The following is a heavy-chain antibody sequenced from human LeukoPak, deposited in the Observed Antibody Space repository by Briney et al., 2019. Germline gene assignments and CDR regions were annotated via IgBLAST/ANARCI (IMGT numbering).Heavy chain of an antibody. CDR3: ARVLGCTNGVCHDAFDI. Sequence: GSLRLSCVASGFTFSNYWMTWFRQAPGKGLEWVANIKEDGGEKFHVDSVKGRFTISRDNAKKSLYLQMNSLRAEDTAVYFCARVLGCTNGVCHDAFDIWGQGTVVTVSS. V-gene: IGHV3-7*01. CDR1: GFTFSNYW. J-gene: IGHJ3*02. D-gene: IGHD2-8*01. CDR2: IKEDGGEK.